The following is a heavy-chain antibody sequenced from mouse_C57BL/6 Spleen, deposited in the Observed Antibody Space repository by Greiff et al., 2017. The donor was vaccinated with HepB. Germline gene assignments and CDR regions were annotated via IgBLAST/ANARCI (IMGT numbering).Heavy chain of an antibody. Sequence: DVQLVESEGGLVQPGSSMKLSCTASGFTFSDYYMAWVRQVPEKGLEWVANINYDGSSTYYLDSLKSRFIISRDNAKNILYLQMSSLKSEDTATYYCARGYGYFDYWGQGTTLTVSS. CDR2: INYDGSST. J-gene: IGHJ2*01. CDR3: ARGYGYFDY. CDR1: GFTFSDYY. D-gene: IGHD1-1*02. V-gene: IGHV5-16*01.